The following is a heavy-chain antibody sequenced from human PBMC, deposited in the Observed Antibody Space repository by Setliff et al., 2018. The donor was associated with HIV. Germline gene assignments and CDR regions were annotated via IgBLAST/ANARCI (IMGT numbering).Heavy chain of an antibody. CDR1: GFTFKTDA. J-gene: IGHJ6*03. D-gene: IGHD1-7*01. CDR2: IRLDGSDK. Sequence: GGSLRLSCAASGFTFKTDAMHWVRQAPGKGLEWVAFIRLDGSDKFYADSVKGRFTISRDNSKSTLYLQMNSLRDGDTALYYCAKNTPSIINYPYYYYMDVWGKGTTVTVSS. CDR3: AKNTPSIINYPYYYYMDV. V-gene: IGHV3-30*02.